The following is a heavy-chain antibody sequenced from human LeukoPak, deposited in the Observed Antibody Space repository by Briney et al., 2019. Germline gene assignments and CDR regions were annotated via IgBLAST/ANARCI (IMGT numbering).Heavy chain of an antibody. CDR1: GFTFSNYA. Sequence: GGSLRLSCAASGFTFSNYAMSWVRQAPGKGLEWVAVISYDGSNKYYADSVKGRFTISRDNSKNTLYLQMNSLRAEDTAVYYCARDLAHYDSSGYYRDYWGQGTLVTVSS. V-gene: IGHV3-30-3*01. J-gene: IGHJ4*02. D-gene: IGHD3-22*01. CDR3: ARDLAHYDSSGYYRDY. CDR2: ISYDGSNK.